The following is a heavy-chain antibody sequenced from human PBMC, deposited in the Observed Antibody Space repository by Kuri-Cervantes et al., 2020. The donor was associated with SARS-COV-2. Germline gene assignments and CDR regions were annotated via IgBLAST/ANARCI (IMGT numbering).Heavy chain of an antibody. CDR1: GGSISSSGYY. CDR3: AGGYYYDSSGPVLRYYFDY. CDR2: INHSGST. Sequence: GSLRLSCTVSGGSISSSGYYWSWIRQPPGKGLEWIGEINHSGSTNYNPSLKSRVTISVDTSKNQFSLKLSSVTAADTAVYYCAGGYYYDSSGPVLRYYFDYWGQGTLVTVSS. V-gene: IGHV4-39*07. D-gene: IGHD3-22*01. J-gene: IGHJ4*02.